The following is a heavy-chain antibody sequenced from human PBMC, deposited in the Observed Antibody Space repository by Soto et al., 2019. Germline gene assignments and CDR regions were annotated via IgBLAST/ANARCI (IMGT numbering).Heavy chain of an antibody. CDR2: INHSGST. V-gene: IGHV4-34*01. J-gene: IGHJ4*02. D-gene: IGHD3-22*01. Sequence: SETLSLTCAVYGGSLSGYYWSWIRQPPGKGLEWIGEINHSGSTNYNPSLKSRVTISVDTSKNQFSLKLSSVTAADTAVYYCAWGGSSGYLNWGQGTLVTVSS. CDR3: AWGGSSGYLN. CDR1: GGSLSGYY.